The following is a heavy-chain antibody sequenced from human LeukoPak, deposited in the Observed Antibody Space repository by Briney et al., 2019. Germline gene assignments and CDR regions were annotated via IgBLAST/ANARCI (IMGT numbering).Heavy chain of an antibody. Sequence: GGTLRLSCAASGFTFSNYAMSWVRQAPGKGLEWVSDISGSGDTTYYADSEKGRFTISRDNSRNTLFLRMNSLRVEDTAVYFCARESFRALAGYLDYWGQGSLVIVSS. CDR3: ARESFRALAGYLDY. D-gene: IGHD6-19*01. CDR2: ISGSGDTT. V-gene: IGHV3-23*01. CDR1: GFTFSNYA. J-gene: IGHJ4*02.